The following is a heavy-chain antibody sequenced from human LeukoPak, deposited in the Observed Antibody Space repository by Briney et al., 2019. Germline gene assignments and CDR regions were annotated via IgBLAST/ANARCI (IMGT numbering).Heavy chain of an antibody. V-gene: IGHV3-23*01. CDR1: GFTFGDYA. CDR3: ANARQGDRYGYGY. J-gene: IGHJ4*02. D-gene: IGHD5-18*01. CDR2: ISTNGRST. Sequence: PGRSLRLSCAASGFTFGDYAMHWVRQAPGKGLEWVSTISTNGRSTYYADSVKGRFTISRDNSKNTLYLQMNSLRAEDTAVYYCANARQGDRYGYGYWGQGTLVTVSS.